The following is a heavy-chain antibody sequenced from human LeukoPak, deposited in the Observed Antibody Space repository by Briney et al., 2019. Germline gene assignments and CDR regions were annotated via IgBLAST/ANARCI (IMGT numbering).Heavy chain of an antibody. V-gene: IGHV1-2*02. J-gene: IGHJ6*02. Sequence: GASVKVSCKASGYTFTGYYMHWVRQAPGQGLEWMGWINPNSGGTNYAQKFQGRVTMTRDTSISTAYMELSRLRSDDTAVYYCASGSSGYYYRHPSYGMDVWGQGTTVTVSS. D-gene: IGHD3-22*01. CDR2: INPNSGGT. CDR3: ASGSSGYYYRHPSYGMDV. CDR1: GYTFTGYY.